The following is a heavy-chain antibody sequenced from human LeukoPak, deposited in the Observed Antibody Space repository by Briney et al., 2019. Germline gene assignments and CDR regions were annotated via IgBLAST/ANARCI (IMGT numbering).Heavy chain of an antibody. V-gene: IGHV3-21*01. CDR2: ITSSSSYI. J-gene: IGHJ6*04. CDR3: AELGITMIGGV. Sequence: GGSLRLSCAASGFTFSNYNMNWVRQAPGKGLEWVSSITSSSSYIYYADSVKGRFTISRDNAKNSLYLQMNSLRAEDTAVYYCAELGITMIGGVWGKGTTVTISS. CDR1: GFTFSNYN. D-gene: IGHD3-10*02.